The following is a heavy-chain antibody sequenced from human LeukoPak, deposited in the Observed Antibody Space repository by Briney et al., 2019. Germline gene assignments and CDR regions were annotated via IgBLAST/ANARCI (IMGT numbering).Heavy chain of an antibody. J-gene: IGHJ4*02. Sequence: PGGSLRLSCAASGFAFSIYVMSWVSQDPAMGLEWVSSISGGGGGTYYADSVKGRFTISRDNAKNTLYLQMNSLRAEDTAVYYCAKEDRSSSRSYFAYWGQGALVTVSS. V-gene: IGHV3-23*01. CDR1: GFAFSIYV. D-gene: IGHD6-6*01. CDR2: ISGGGGGT. CDR3: AKEDRSSSRSYFAY.